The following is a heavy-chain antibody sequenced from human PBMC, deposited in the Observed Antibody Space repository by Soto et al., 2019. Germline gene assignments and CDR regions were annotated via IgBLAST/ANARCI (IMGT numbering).Heavy chain of an antibody. V-gene: IGHV3-30*18. CDR1: GFTFSSYG. CDR2: ISYDGSNK. CDR3: ANRGVGLTGRVYYYYGMDV. J-gene: IGHJ6*02. Sequence: QVQLVESGGGVVQPGRSLRLSCAASGFTFSSYGMHWVRQAPGKGLEWVAVISYDGSNKYYADSVKGRFTISRDNSKXXLXXQMNSLRAEDTAVYYCANRGVGLTGRVYYYYGMDVWGQGPTVTVSS. D-gene: IGHD1-20*01.